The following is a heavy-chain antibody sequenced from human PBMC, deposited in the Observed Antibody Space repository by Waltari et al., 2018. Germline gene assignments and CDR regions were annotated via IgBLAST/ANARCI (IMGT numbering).Heavy chain of an antibody. D-gene: IGHD6-19*01. J-gene: IGHJ4*02. CDR2: INHSGST. Sequence: QVQLQQWGAGLLKPSETLSLTCAVYGGSFSGYYWSWIRQPPGKGLEWIGEINHSGSTNYNPSLKSRVTISVDTSKNQFSLKLSAVTAADTAVYYCARGGQWLVRFDYWGQGTLVTVSS. V-gene: IGHV4-34*01. CDR1: GGSFSGYY. CDR3: ARGGQWLVRFDY.